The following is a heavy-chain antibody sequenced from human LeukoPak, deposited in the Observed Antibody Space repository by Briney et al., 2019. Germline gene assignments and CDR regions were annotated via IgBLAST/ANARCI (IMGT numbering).Heavy chain of an antibody. J-gene: IGHJ4*02. Sequence: SETLSLTCTVSGGSMSYYYWTWIRQTPGKGLEWIGYKYYDGNSGNTNYNPSLESRVTISVGTSKNHVSLNLTSVTAADTAVYYCVRPESAGTKYRFDYWGQGALVTVSS. CDR2: KYYDGNSGNT. D-gene: IGHD1-1*01. CDR3: VRPESAGTKYRFDY. V-gene: IGHV4-59*01. CDR1: GGSMSYYY.